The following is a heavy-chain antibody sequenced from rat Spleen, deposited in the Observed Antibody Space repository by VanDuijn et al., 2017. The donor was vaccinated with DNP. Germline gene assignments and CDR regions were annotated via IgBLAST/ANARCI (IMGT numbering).Heavy chain of an antibody. CDR1: GFSLTSNG. V-gene: IGHV2-72*01. Sequence: QVQLEESGPGLMQPSETLSLTCTVSGFSLTSNGVGWVRQPLGKGLVWMGTIWAGGSTNYNSAVQSRLSISRDTSKSQVFLKMNSLQPEDTGTYYCARHYGGYRYFDYWGQGVMVTVSS. CDR2: IWAGGST. D-gene: IGHD1-11*01. CDR3: ARHYGGYRYFDY. J-gene: IGHJ2*01.